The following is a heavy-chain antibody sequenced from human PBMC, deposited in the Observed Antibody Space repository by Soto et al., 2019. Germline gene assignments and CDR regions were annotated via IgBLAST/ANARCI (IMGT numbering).Heavy chain of an antibody. CDR1: GFSVSDNY. V-gene: IGHV3-66*01. J-gene: IGHJ5*02. CDR2: IYSSGDT. CDR3: ASDPGYGRGVSFDP. Sequence: EVQLVESGGGLVQPGGSLRLSCAASGFSVSDNYMSWVRQAPGKGLEWISVIYSSGDTYYADSVEGMLTISRDNSRNTLYLQINDLRVEDTAIYYCASDPGYGRGVSFDPWGQGIPVTVSS. D-gene: IGHD2-8*01.